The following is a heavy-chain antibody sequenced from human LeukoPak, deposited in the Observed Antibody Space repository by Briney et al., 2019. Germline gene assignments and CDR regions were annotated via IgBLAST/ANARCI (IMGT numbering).Heavy chain of an antibody. D-gene: IGHD3-22*01. CDR2: INPNSGGT. CDR3: ARSRYYDSSGYYYVD. Sequence: ASVKVSCKASGYTFTGYYMHWVRQAPGQGLECMGWINPNSGGTNYAQKFQGRVTMTRDTSISTAYMELSRLRSDDTAVYYCARSRYYDSSGYYYVDWGEGTLVTVSS. J-gene: IGHJ4*02. CDR1: GYTFTGYY. V-gene: IGHV1-2*02.